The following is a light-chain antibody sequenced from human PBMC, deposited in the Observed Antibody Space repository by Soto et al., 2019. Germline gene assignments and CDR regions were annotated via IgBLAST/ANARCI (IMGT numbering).Light chain of an antibody. J-gene: IGKJ4*01. CDR3: QQYGSSPLT. CDR1: QSVSSSY. CDR2: GAS. Sequence: EIVLTQSPGTLSLSPGERATLSCGASQSVSSSYSAWYQQKPGQAPRLLIYGASSRATGIPDRFSGSGSGTDFTLTISRLEPEDFAVYYCQQYGSSPLTFGGGTKV. V-gene: IGKV3-20*01.